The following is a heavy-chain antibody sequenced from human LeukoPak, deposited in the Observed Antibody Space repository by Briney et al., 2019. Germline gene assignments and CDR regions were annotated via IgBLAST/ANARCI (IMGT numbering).Heavy chain of an antibody. D-gene: IGHD5-12*01. J-gene: IGHJ6*03. V-gene: IGHV4-34*01. CDR1: GGSFSGYY. CDR2: INHSGST. Sequence: NSSETLSLTCAVYGGSFSGYYWSWIRQPPGKGLEWIGEINHSGSTNYNPSLKSRVTISVDTSKNQFSLKLSSVTAADTAVYYCARLRDGWLRFHRYYYYMDVWGKGTTVTVSS. CDR3: ARLRDGWLRFHRYYYYMDV.